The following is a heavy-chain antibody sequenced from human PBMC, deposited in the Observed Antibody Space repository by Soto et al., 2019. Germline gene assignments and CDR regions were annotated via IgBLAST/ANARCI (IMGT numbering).Heavy chain of an antibody. CDR1: GFPFTSYG. J-gene: IGHJ4*02. CDR2: ISYDGSDK. V-gene: IGHV3-30*03. Sequence: QVQLVESGGGVVQPGRSLRLSCAGSGFPFTSYGMHWVREGPDKGLEWVAVISYDGSDKYYADSGKGRFTISRDNSKNMLYLQMNSLRPEDTALYYCVGGQYYFNYRGQGTLVIVSS. D-gene: IGHD3-10*01. CDR3: VGGQYYFNY.